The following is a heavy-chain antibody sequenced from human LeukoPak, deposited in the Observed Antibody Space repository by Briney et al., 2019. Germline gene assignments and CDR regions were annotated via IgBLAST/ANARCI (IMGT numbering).Heavy chain of an antibody. J-gene: IGHJ4*02. CDR2: IYTSGST. D-gene: IGHD2-15*01. Sequence: SETLSLTCTVSGDSINGFYWSWIRQAAGKGLEWIGHIYTSGSTNYNPSLRSRVTMSVDKSKNQFSLKLSSVTAADTAVYFCARDRYCSGETCYPDYWGQGTLVTVSS. V-gene: IGHV4-4*07. CDR1: GDSINGFY. CDR3: ARDRYCSGETCYPDY.